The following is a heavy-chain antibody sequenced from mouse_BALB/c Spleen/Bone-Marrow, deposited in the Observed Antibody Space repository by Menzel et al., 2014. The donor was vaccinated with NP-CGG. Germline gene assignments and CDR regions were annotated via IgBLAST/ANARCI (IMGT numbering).Heavy chain of an antibody. V-gene: IGHV14-3*02. D-gene: IGHD2-1*01. J-gene: IGHJ4*01. Sequence: VQLQQSGAELVKPGASVKLSCTASGFNIKDTYMHWVKQRPEQGLEWIGRIDPANGNTKYDPKFQGKATIAADTSSNTAYLQLSSLTSEDTAVYYCARWDGNYIYAMDYWGQGTSVTVPS. CDR1: GFNIKDTY. CDR2: IDPANGNT. CDR3: ARWDGNYIYAMDY.